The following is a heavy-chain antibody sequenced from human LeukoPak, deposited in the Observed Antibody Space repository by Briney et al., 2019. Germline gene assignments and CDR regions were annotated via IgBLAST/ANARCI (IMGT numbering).Heavy chain of an antibody. CDR3: AVYYYGSGHYAGGYMDV. CDR2: IIPIFGTA. D-gene: IGHD3-10*01. CDR1: GGTFSSYA. V-gene: IGHV1-69*13. Sequence: SVKVSCKTSGGTFSSYAISWVRQAPGQGLEWMGGIIPIFGTANYAQKFQGRVTITADESTSTAYMELSSLRSEDTAVYYCAVYYYGSGHYAGGYMDVWGKGTTVTVSS. J-gene: IGHJ6*03.